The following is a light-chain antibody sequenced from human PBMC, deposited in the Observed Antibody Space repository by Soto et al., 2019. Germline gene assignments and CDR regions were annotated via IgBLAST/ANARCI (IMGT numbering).Light chain of an antibody. V-gene: IGLV3-21*04. CDR2: YDS. CDR1: NIGSKS. J-gene: IGLJ2*01. CDR3: QVWDSSSDHVV. Sequence: SYELTQPPSLSVAPGKTARITCGGNNIGSKSVHWYQQKPGQAPVLVIYYDSDRPSGIPERLSGSNSGNTATLTISRVEAGDEADYYCQVWDSSSDHVVFGGGTKLTVL.